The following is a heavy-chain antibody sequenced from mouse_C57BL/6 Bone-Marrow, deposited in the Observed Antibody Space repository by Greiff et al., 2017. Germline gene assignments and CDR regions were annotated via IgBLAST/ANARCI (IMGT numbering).Heavy chain of an antibody. CDR3: ARRGLTSFDD. Sequence: VQGVESGAELARPGASVKLSCKASGYTFTSYGISWVKQRTGQGLEWIGEIYPRSGNPYYNEKFKGKATLTADKSSSTAYMELRSLTSEDSAVYFCARRGLTSFDDWGQGTTLTVSS. V-gene: IGHV1-81*01. D-gene: IGHD3-1*01. CDR2: IYPRSGNP. CDR1: GYTFTSYG. J-gene: IGHJ2*01.